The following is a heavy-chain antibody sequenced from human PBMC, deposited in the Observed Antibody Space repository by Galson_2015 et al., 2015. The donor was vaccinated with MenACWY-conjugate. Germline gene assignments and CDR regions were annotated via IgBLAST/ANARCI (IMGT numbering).Heavy chain of an antibody. D-gene: IGHD6-13*01. CDR2: IWPGDSHT. Sequence: QSGAEVKKPGESLTISCTASGYSFSTYWVGWGRQMPGTGLEWMGVIWPGDSHTMYSPSFQGQVTISVDKSLITAYLQWRSLQASDTGFYFCAIRQFKAAAAAFDPWGQGTLVTVSS. J-gene: IGHJ5*02. CDR3: AIRQFKAAAAAFDP. CDR1: GYSFSTYW. V-gene: IGHV5-51*01.